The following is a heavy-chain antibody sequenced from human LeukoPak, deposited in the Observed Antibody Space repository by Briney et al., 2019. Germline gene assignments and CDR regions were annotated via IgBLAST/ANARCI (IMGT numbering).Heavy chain of an antibody. V-gene: IGHV3-23*01. CDR2: ISGSGGST. CDR1: GFTFSSYA. D-gene: IGHD6-13*01. CDR3: ARYSSSWLTFDY. J-gene: IGHJ4*02. Sequence: GGSLRLSCAASGFTFSSYAMSWVRQAPGKGLEWVSAISGSGGSTYYADSVKGRFTISRDNAKNSLYLQMNSLRAEDTAVYYCARYSSSWLTFDYWGQGTLVTASS.